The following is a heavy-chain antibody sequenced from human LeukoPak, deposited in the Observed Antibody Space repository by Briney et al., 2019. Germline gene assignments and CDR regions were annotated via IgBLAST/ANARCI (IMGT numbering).Heavy chain of an antibody. CDR2: ISISGTTT. Sequence: PGGSLRLSCAASGFTFSDYYMTWIRQTPGKGLEWVSYISISGTTTFYVDSVKGRFTISRDNTKNSLYLQMNSLRAEDTAMYYCAKIGGSLYYYYGMDVWGRGTTVTVSS. V-gene: IGHV3-11*01. D-gene: IGHD1-26*01. J-gene: IGHJ6*02. CDR3: AKIGGSLYYYYGMDV. CDR1: GFTFSDYY.